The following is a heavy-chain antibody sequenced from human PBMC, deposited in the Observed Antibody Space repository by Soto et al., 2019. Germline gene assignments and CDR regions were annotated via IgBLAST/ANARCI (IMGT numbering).Heavy chain of an antibody. Sequence: QVQLQQWGAGLLKPSETLSLTCAVYGGSFSGYYWSWIRQPPGKGLEWIGEINHSGSTNYNPSLKSRDTISVDTSKNQFSLKLSSVTAADTAVYYCARSDTAMVRGGWFDPWGQGTLVTVSS. CDR2: INHSGST. CDR1: GGSFSGYY. J-gene: IGHJ5*02. D-gene: IGHD5-18*01. V-gene: IGHV4-34*01. CDR3: ARSDTAMVRGGWFDP.